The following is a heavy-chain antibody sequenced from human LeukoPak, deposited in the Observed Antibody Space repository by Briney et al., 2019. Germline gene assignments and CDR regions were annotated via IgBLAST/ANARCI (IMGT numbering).Heavy chain of an antibody. V-gene: IGHV4-59*01. J-gene: IGHJ3*02. D-gene: IGHD1-26*01. CDR2: IYYSGST. CDR3: ARGLGRDAFDI. CDR1: GGSISSYY. Sequence: SETLSLTCTVSGGSISSYYWSWIRQPPGKGLEWIGYIYYSGSTNYNPSLKSRVTISVDTSKNQFSLKLSSVTAADTAVYYCARGLGRDAFDIWGQGTMVTVCS.